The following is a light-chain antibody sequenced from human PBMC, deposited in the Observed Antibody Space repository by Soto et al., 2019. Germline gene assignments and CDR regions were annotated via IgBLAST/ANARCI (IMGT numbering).Light chain of an antibody. CDR3: CAHVGSSTYV. CDR1: SSDVDDY. CDR2: DVT. J-gene: IGLJ1*01. Sequence: QSVLTQPRSVSGSPGQSVTISCTGTSSDVDDYVSWYQQHPGKAPKVIIYDVTKRPSGVPDRFSGSKSDNTASLTVSGLQAEDEADYYCCAHVGSSTYVFGSGTKVTV. V-gene: IGLV2-11*01.